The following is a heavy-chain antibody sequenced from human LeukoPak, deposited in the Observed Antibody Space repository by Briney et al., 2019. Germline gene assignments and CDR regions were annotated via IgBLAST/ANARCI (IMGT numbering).Heavy chain of an antibody. V-gene: IGHV1-69*05. CDR1: GGTFSSYA. D-gene: IGHD6-13*01. CDR3: ARNSPFEPAAGTDFDY. CDR2: IIPIFGTA. Sequence: ASVKVSCKASGGTFSSYAISWVRQAPGQGLEWMGRIIPIFGTANYAQKFQGRVTITTDESTSTAYMELSSLRPEDTAVYYCARNSPFEPAAGTDFDYWGQGTLVTVSS. J-gene: IGHJ4*02.